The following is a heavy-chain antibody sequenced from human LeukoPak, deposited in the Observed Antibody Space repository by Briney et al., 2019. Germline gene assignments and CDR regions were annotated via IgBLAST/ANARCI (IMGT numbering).Heavy chain of an antibody. V-gene: IGHV3-33*01. CDR3: ARDPGTLATYFDY. CDR2: IWYDGSKK. Sequence: GGSLRLSCAASGYSFSSYGMQWVRQAPGRGLEWVAVIWYDGSKKYYADSVKGRFTISRDDSKNTLYLQMNSLRAEDTAIYYCARDPGTLATYFDYWGPGTLVTVSS. CDR1: GYSFSSYG. J-gene: IGHJ4*02. D-gene: IGHD6-13*01.